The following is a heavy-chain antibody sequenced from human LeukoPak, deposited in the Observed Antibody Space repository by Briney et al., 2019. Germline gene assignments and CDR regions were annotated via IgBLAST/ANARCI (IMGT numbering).Heavy chain of an antibody. CDR3: AKSRVGYDY. D-gene: IGHD5-12*01. CDR2: IYSGGNT. J-gene: IGHJ4*02. CDR1: GFIVSDNY. V-gene: IGHV3-53*01. Sequence: GGSLRLSCAASGFIVSDNYLTWVRQAPGKGLEWVSSIYSGGNTYYADSVKGRFTISRDNSKNTLYLQMNSLRAEDTAVYYCAKSRVGYDYWGQGTLVTVSS.